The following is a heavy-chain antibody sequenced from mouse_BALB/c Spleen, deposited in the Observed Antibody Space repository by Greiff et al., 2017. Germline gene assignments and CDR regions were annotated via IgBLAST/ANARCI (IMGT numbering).Heavy chain of an antibody. Sequence: DVMLVESGGGLVKPGGSLKLSCAASGFTFSSYAMSWVRQTPEKRLEWVASISSGGSTYYPDSVKGRFTISRDNARNILYLQMSSLRSEDTAMYYCARGDGNYLDYWGQGTTLTVSS. V-gene: IGHV5-6-5*01. J-gene: IGHJ2*01. CDR2: ISSGGST. CDR1: GFTFSSYA. D-gene: IGHD2-1*01. CDR3: ARGDGNYLDY.